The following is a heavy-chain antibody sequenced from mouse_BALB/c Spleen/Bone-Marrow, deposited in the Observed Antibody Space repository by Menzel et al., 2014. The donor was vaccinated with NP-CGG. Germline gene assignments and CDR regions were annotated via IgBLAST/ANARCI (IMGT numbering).Heavy chain of an antibody. J-gene: IGHJ3*01. D-gene: IGHD2-1*01. CDR1: GSSITIGYS. CDR2: IHYSGST. Sequence: VQGVESGPDLVHPCQSLSLTCTVTGSSITIGYSCTWIRFYPGHKLYLMGFIHYSGSTNYNPSLKSRISITRDTSKNQFFLQLNSVTTEDTATYYCARTRYGSFAYWGQGTLVTVDA. CDR3: ARTRYGSFAY. V-gene: IGHV3-1*02.